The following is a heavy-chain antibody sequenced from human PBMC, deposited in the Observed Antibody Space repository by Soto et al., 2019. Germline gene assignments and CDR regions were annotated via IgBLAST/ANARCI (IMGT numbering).Heavy chain of an antibody. J-gene: IGHJ4*02. CDR1: GGSISSGDYY. CDR2: IYYSGST. D-gene: IGHD2-15*01. CDR3: AREPRPYCSGGSCYPGHFDY. Sequence: SETLSLTCTVSGGSISSGDYYWSWIRQPPGKGLEWIGYIYYSGSTYYNPSLKSRVTISVDTSKNQFSLKLSSVTAADTAVYYCAREPRPYCSGGSCYPGHFDYWGQGTMVTVSS. V-gene: IGHV4-30-4*01.